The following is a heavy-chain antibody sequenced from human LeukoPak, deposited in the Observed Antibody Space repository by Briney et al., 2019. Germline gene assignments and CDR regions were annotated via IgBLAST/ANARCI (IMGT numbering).Heavy chain of an antibody. CDR1: GYTFIGYY. V-gene: IGHV1-2*02. CDR2: INPNSGGT. CDR3: ARGGSTDSIHSCGGNCYFLDY. J-gene: IGHJ4*02. Sequence: ASVKVSCKASGYTFIGYYLHWVRQAPGQGLEWMGWINPNSGGTNYAQKFQGRVIMTRDTSISTAYMELSRLGSDDTAVYYCARGGSTDSIHSCGGNCYFLDYWGQGTLVTVSS. D-gene: IGHD2-21*02.